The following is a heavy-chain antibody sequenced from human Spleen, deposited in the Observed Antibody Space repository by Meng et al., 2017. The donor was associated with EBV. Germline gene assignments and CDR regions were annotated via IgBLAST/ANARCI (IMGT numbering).Heavy chain of an antibody. Sequence: LELQDAGSGLVKPSQNLSLTCAVSGVSISSGGSSWSWIRQPPGKGLEWIGYMHHSGSTYNNPSLKSRVTISVDRSKNQFSLKLSSVTAADTAVYYCAGGPTAMVTYFDYWGQGTLVTVSS. J-gene: IGHJ4*02. CDR3: AGGPTAMVTYFDY. CDR2: MHHSGST. CDR1: GVSISSGGSS. D-gene: IGHD5-18*01. V-gene: IGHV4-30-2*01.